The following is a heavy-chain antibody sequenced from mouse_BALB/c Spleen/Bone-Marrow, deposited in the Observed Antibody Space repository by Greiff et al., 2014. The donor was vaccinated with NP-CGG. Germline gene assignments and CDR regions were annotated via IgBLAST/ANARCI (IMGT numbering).Heavy chain of an antibody. J-gene: IGHJ2*01. D-gene: IGHD1-1*01. V-gene: IGHV2-9*02. CDR2: IGIGGST. Sequence: VQLQQSGPGLVAPSQSLSITCTVSGFSLTSYGVHWVRQPPGKGLEWLGVIGIGGSTNYNSALMSRLSISKDNSKSQVFLKMNSLQTDDTAMYYSARASYYYGSRYDYWGQGTTLTVSS. CDR1: GFSLTSYG. CDR3: ARASYYYGSRYDY.